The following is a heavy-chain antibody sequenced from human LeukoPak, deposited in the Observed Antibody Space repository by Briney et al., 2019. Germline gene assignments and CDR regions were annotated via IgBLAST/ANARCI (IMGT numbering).Heavy chain of an antibody. Sequence: GGSLRLSCAASGFTFSSYSMNWVRQAPGKGLEWVSSISSSSSYIYYADSTKGRLTISRDNAKNSLYLQMNSLRAEDTAVYYCARGRTTYYYDSSGYLDYWGQGTLVTVSS. CDR3: ARGRTTYYYDSSGYLDY. D-gene: IGHD3-22*01. CDR2: ISSSSSYI. V-gene: IGHV3-21*01. CDR1: GFTFSSYS. J-gene: IGHJ4*02.